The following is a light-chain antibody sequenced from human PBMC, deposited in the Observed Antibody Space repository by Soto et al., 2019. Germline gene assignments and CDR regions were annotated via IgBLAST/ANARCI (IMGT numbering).Light chain of an antibody. CDR2: DVS. Sequence: SVLTQPASVSASPGQTLTISCTGTSSDVGGYNYVSWYQQHPGKAPKLMIYDVSNRPSGVSNRFSGSKSGNTASLTISGLQAEDEADYYCSSYTSSSTLYGFGTGTKVTVL. CDR3: SSYTSSSTLYG. J-gene: IGLJ1*01. V-gene: IGLV2-14*01. CDR1: SSDVGGYNY.